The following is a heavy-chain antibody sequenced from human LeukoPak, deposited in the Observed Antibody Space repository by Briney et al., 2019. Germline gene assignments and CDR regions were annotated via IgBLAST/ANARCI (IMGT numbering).Heavy chain of an antibody. CDR3: ARQAIAGAMESWFDP. CDR1: GGSINSPNYY. V-gene: IGHV4-39*01. J-gene: IGHJ5*02. D-gene: IGHD1-26*01. CDR2: IYYTGST. Sequence: PSETLSLTCTVSGGSINSPNYYWGWIRQPPGKGLEWIGSIYYTGSTNYNPSLRSRVTISVDTSKHQFSLKLTSVTAPDTAIYYCARQAIAGAMESWFDPWGQGTLVTVSS.